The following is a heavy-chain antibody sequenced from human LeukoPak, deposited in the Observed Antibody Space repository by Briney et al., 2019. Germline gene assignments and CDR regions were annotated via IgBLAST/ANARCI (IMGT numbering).Heavy chain of an antibody. J-gene: IGHJ4*02. Sequence: GGSLRLSCAASGFTFSSYWMSWVRQAPGKGLEWVANIKQDGSEKYYVDSVKGRFTISRDNANNSLYLQMNSLRAEDTAVYYCARDGVAAAGIGIDYWGQGTLVTVSS. CDR3: ARDGVAAAGIGIDY. V-gene: IGHV3-7*04. CDR2: IKQDGSEK. CDR1: GFTFSSYW. D-gene: IGHD6-13*01.